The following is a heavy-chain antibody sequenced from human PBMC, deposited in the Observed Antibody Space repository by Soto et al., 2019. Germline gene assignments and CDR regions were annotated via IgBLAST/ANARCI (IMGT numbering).Heavy chain of an antibody. V-gene: IGHV4-4*02. CDR3: ARHTPAISISDH. D-gene: IGHD2-15*01. Sequence: PSETLSLTCSVSGDSVDRTAWWNWVRQPPGKGLDWIGEAYFSGSTYYNPSLKSRVTISVDTSKNQFSLKLSSVTAADTAVYYCARHTPAISISDHWGQGTLVTVSS. J-gene: IGHJ4*02. CDR1: GDSVDRTAW. CDR2: AYFSGST.